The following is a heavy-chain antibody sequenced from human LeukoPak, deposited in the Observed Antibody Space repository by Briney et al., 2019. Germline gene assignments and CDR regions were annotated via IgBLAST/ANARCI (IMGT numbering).Heavy chain of an antibody. CDR1: GGSISSHY. Sequence: SETLSLTCTVSGGSISSHYWSWIRQPPGKGLEWIGYIYYSGSTNYNPSLKSRVTISVDTSKNQFSPKLSSVTAADTAVYYCARVFPMDVWGKGTTVTVSS. CDR3: ARVFPMDV. CDR2: IYYSGST. V-gene: IGHV4-59*11. J-gene: IGHJ6*04. D-gene: IGHD2/OR15-2a*01.